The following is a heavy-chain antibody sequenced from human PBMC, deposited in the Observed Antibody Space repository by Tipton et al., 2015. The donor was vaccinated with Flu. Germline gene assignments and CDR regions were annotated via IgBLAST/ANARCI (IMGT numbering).Heavy chain of an antibody. CDR2: IYLSGST. V-gene: IGHV4-59*12. CDR1: GGSISTYY. D-gene: IGHD2-8*02. Sequence: TLSLTCTVSGGSISTYYWGWIRQPPGKGLEWIGSIYLSGSTDYNPTLKSPVTILLDTSKNQFSLKLSSVTAADTAVYYCARGASSGWFDPWGRGTLVTVSS. J-gene: IGHJ5*02. CDR3: ARGASSGWFDP.